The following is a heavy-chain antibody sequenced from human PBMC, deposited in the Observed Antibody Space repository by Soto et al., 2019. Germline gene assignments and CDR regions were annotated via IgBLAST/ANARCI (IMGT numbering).Heavy chain of an antibody. D-gene: IGHD3-22*01. CDR1: EYTFTGYF. J-gene: IGHJ4*02. Sequence: ASVKVSCKASEYTFTGYFMHWVRQAPGQGLEWMGWINPNSGDTNYAQKFQGRVTMTRDMSISTAYMELRRLTSDDTAIYYCARVRTYYDSSGSLDYWGQGTLVTVSS. CDR3: ARVRTYYDSSGSLDY. V-gene: IGHV1-2*02. CDR2: INPNSGDT.